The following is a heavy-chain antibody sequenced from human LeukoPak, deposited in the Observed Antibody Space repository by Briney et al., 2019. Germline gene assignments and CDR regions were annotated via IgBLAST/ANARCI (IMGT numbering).Heavy chain of an antibody. V-gene: IGHV5-51*01. J-gene: IGHJ5*02. D-gene: IGHD2-15*01. Sequence: GEALKISCKGAGYSFTSYWIGWVRRMPGKGLGWMGIIYPGDSDTRYSPSFQGQVTISADKSISTAYLQWSSLKASDTAMYYCARHGAALNWFDPWGQGTLVTVSS. CDR1: GYSFTSYW. CDR2: IYPGDSDT. CDR3: ARHGAALNWFDP.